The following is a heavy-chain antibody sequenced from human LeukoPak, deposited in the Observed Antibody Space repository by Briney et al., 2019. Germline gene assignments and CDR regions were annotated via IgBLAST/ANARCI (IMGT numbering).Heavy chain of an antibody. CDR2: MNPNSGNT. J-gene: IGHJ4*02. D-gene: IGHD3-22*01. CDR1: GYTFTSYD. CDR3: ARAGNYYDSSGYLGVGFDY. Sequence: ASVKVSCKASGYTFTSYDINWVRQATGQGLEWMGWMNPNSGNTGYAQKFQGRVTMTRNTSISTAYMELSSLRSEDTAVYYCARAGNYYDSSGYLGVGFDYWGQGTLVTVSS. V-gene: IGHV1-8*01.